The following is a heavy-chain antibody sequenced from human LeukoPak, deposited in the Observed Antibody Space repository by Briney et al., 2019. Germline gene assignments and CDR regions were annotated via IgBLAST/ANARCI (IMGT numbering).Heavy chain of an antibody. CDR1: GYTFTGYG. D-gene: IGHD1-7*01. CDR3: ARGTGTAYYYYMDV. J-gene: IGHJ6*03. Sequence: ASVKVSCKASGYTFTGYGISWVRQAPGQGLEWMGWISAYNGNTNYAQKLQGRVTMTTDTSTSTAYMELRSLRSDDTAVYYCARGTGTAYYYYMDVWGKGTTVTVSS. CDR2: ISAYNGNT. V-gene: IGHV1-18*01.